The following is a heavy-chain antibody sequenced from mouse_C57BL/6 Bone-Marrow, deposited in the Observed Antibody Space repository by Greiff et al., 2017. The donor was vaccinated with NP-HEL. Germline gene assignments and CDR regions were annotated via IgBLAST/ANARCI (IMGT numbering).Heavy chain of an antibody. Sequence: EVQLVESGGGLVKPGGSLKLSCAASGFTFSSYAMSWVRQTPEKRLEWVATISDGGSYTYYPDNVKGRFTISRDHAKNNLYLQMSHLKSEDTAMYYCASPYYYGAAWFAYWGQGTLVTVSA. CDR1: GFTFSSYA. CDR3: ASPYYYGAAWFAY. CDR2: ISDGGSYT. J-gene: IGHJ3*01. V-gene: IGHV5-4*01. D-gene: IGHD1-1*01.